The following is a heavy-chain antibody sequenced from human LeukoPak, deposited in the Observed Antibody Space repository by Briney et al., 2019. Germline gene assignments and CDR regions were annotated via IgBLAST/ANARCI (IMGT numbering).Heavy chain of an antibody. Sequence: PGGSLRLSCAAYGFTFTSYAMSWVRQAPGKGLEWVSAISGCGGSTYYADSVKGRFTISRDNSKNTLYLQMNSLRAEDTAVYYCAKGAPGMITFGGVIAKFPFDYWGQGTLVTVSS. D-gene: IGHD3-16*02. V-gene: IGHV3-23*01. J-gene: IGHJ4*02. CDR3: AKGAPGMITFGGVIAKFPFDY. CDR2: ISGCGGST. CDR1: GFTFTSYA.